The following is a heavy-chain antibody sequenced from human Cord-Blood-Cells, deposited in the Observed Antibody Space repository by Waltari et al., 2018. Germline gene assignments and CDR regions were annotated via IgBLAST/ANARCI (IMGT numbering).Heavy chain of an antibody. CDR2: FDPEDGET. J-gene: IGHJ3*02. V-gene: IGHV1-24*01. CDR1: GYTLTELS. D-gene: IGHD2-21*01. Sequence: QVQLVQSGAEVKKPGASVKVSCKVSGYTLTELSMHCARQAPGKGLEWMGGFDPEDGETIYAQKFQGRVTMTEDTSTDTAYMELSSLRSEDTAVYYCATVIALLGPRGRDAFDIWGQGTMVTVSS. CDR3: ATVIALLGPRGRDAFDI.